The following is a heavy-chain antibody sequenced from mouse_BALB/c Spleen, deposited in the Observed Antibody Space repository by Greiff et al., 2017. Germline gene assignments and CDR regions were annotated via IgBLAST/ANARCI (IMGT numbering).Heavy chain of an antibody. CDR1: GFTFSSYA. Sequence: EVMLVESGGGLVKPGGSLKLSCAASGFTFSSYAMSWVRQTPEKRLEWVATISSGGSYTYYPDSVKGRFTISRDNAKNTLYLQMSSLRSEDTAMYYCARHGTDYAMDYWGQGTSVTVSS. CDR3: ARHGTDYAMDY. V-gene: IGHV5-9-3*01. D-gene: IGHD4-1*01. J-gene: IGHJ4*01. CDR2: ISSGGSYT.